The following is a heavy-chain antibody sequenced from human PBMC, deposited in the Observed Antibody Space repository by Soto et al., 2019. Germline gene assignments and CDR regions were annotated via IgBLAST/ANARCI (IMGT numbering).Heavy chain of an antibody. CDR3: ATDALTSKWDTGHFDH. J-gene: IGHJ4*02. D-gene: IGHD1-26*01. Sequence: EVQLVESGGGLVKPGGSLRLSCAGSGFPFNNAWMTWVRQAPGQGLEWIGRITSRTYGATTDYAAPVKGRFSISRDDSKNMVFLQMNSLKTEDTAVYYCATDALTSKWDTGHFDHWGQGTLVTVSS. V-gene: IGHV3-15*01. CDR2: ITSRTYGATT. CDR1: GFPFNNAW.